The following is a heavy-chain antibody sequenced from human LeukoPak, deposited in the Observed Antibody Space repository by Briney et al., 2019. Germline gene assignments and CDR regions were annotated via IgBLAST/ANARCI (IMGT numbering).Heavy chain of an antibody. V-gene: IGHV3-11*04. CDR3: ARDELDIVVVPAAIDYYYYMDV. Sequence: GGSLRLSCAASGFTFSDYYMSWIRQAPGKGLEWVSYISSSGSTIYYADSVKGRFTISRDNAKNSLYLQMNSPRAEDTAVYYCARDELDIVVVPAAIDYYYYMDVWGKGTTVTVSS. D-gene: IGHD2-2*03. CDR1: GFTFSDYY. J-gene: IGHJ6*03. CDR2: ISSSGSTI.